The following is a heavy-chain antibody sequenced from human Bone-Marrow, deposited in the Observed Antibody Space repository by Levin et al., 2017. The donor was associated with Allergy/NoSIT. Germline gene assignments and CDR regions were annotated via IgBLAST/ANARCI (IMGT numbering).Heavy chain of an antibody. CDR3: AREATAWAVALDV. V-gene: IGHV4-59*01. Sequence: SETLSLTCTVSGDSFRSYYWTWIRQSPGEGLEWLGCVFASGSTTYNPSLKSRATISVDTSKNQFSLKLTSVTSADTAVYYCAREATAWAVALDVWGQGTMVTVSA. CDR2: VFASGST. CDR1: GDSFRSYY. D-gene: IGHD1-26*01. J-gene: IGHJ3*01.